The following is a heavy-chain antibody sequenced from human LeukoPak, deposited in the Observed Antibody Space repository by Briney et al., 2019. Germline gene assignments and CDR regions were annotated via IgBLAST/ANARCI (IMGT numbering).Heavy chain of an antibody. Sequence: GGSLRLSCAASGFTFSSYAMSWVRQAPGKGLEWVSGISGSGGSTPYADSVKGRFTISRDNSKNTVYLQMNSLRGEDAAVYYCAKEPLYCGGDCYEPFDCWGQGTLVTVSS. V-gene: IGHV3-23*01. J-gene: IGHJ4*02. CDR1: GFTFSSYA. D-gene: IGHD2-21*02. CDR2: ISGSGGST. CDR3: AKEPLYCGGDCYEPFDC.